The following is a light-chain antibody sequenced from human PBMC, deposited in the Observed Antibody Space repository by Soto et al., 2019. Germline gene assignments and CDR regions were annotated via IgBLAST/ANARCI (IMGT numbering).Light chain of an antibody. CDR3: SSHAGRNSWV. Sequence: QSVLTQPPSASGSPGQSVTISCTGTSGDVGGYNYVSWYQQHPGKAPKVMIYEVSKRPSGVPDRFSGSKSGNTASLTVSGLQPEDEADYYCSSHAGRNSWVFGGGTKLTVL. CDR1: SGDVGGYNY. J-gene: IGLJ2*01. CDR2: EVS. V-gene: IGLV2-8*01.